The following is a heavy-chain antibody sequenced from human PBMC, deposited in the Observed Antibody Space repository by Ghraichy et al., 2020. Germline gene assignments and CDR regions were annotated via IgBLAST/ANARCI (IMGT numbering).Heavy chain of an antibody. CDR2: ISFDGNKK. Sequence: GGSLRLSCAASGFTFSSYTMHWVRQPPGKGLEWVAVISFDGNKKYYADSVKGRFTISRDDSKNTLFLQVNSLRPEDTAVYYCARAYVGGSGSPIGYWGQGTQVTVSS. CDR1: GFTFSSYT. D-gene: IGHD3-10*01. CDR3: ARAYVGGSGSPIGY. J-gene: IGHJ4*02. V-gene: IGHV3-30-3*01.